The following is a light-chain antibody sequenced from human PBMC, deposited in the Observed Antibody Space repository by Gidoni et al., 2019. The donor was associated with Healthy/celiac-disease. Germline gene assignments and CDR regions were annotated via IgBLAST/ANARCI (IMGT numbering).Light chain of an antibody. CDR1: SSNIAAGYD. CDR3: QSYDSSLSGSRVV. CDR2: GNS. Sequence: QSVLPQPPSVSGAPGQRVTISCTGSSSNIAAGYDVHWYQQLPGTAPKLLIYGNSNRPSGVPDRFSGSKSGTSASLAITGLQAEDEADYYCQSYDSSLSGSRVVFGGGTKLTVL. V-gene: IGLV1-40*01. J-gene: IGLJ2*01.